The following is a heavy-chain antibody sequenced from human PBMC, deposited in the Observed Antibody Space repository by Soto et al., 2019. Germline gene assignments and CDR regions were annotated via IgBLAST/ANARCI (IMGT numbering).Heavy chain of an antibody. CDR3: ARGNYYDSSGYYDL. D-gene: IGHD3-22*01. V-gene: IGHV4-30-2*01. CDR1: GGSISSGDYY. J-gene: IGHJ5*02. CDR2: IYHSGST. Sequence: SETLSLTCTVSGGSISSGDYYWSWIRQHPGKGLEWIGYIYHSGSTYYNPSLKSRVTISVDRSKNQFSLKLSSVTAADTAVYYCARGNYYDSSGYYDLWGQGTLVTVSS.